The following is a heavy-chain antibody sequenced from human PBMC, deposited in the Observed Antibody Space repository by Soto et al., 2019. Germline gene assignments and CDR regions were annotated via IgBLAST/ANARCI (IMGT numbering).Heavy chain of an antibody. J-gene: IGHJ5*02. CDR1: GFTFSSYS. CDR3: ARGVSSSYRSNWFDP. D-gene: IGHD6-6*01. Sequence: NLGGSLRLSCAASGFTFSSYSMNWVRQAPGKGLEWVSSISSSSSYIYYADSVKGRFTISRDNAKNSLYLQMNSLRAEDTAVYYCARGVSSSYRSNWFDPWGQGTLVTVSS. CDR2: ISSSSSYI. V-gene: IGHV3-21*01.